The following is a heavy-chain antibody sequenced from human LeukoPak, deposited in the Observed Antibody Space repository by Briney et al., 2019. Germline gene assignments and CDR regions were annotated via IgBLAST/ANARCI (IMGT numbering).Heavy chain of an antibody. J-gene: IGHJ5*02. V-gene: IGHV3-23*01. Sequence: GGSLRLSCAASGFTFSSYAMSWVRQAPGKGLEWVSGISGSGFSTYYADSVKGRFTISRDNSKNTLFLQMNSLGAEDAAVYYCAKDALVTRFWLDPWGQGTLVTVSS. CDR3: AKDALVTRFWLDP. CDR2: ISGSGFST. D-gene: IGHD4-23*01. CDR1: GFTFSSYA.